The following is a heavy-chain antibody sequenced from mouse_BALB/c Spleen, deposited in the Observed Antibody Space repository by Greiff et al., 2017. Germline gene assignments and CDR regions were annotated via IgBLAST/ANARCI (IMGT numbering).Heavy chain of an antibody. Sequence: VQLQQSGAELVRPGSSVKISCTASGYAFSSYWMNWVKQRPGQGLEWIGQIYPGDGDTNYNGKFKGKATLTADKSSSTAYMQLSSLTSEDSAVYFCARRTMNTAGAMDYWGQGTSVTVSS. J-gene: IGHJ4*01. CDR1: GYAFSSYW. D-gene: IGHD2-4*01. CDR3: ARRTMNTAGAMDY. CDR2: IYPGDGDT. V-gene: IGHV1-80*01.